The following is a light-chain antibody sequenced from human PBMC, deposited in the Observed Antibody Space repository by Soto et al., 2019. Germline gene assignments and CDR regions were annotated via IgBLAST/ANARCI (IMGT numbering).Light chain of an antibody. J-gene: IGKJ1*01. CDR3: QQYNNWPRP. Sequence: EIVMKQSPATLSVSPGERATLSCRASQSVSSNLAWYQQKPGQAPRLLIYGASTRATGIPARFSGSGSGTEFTLTISSLQSEDFAVYYCQQYNNWPRPFGQGSKAAIK. V-gene: IGKV3-15*01. CDR1: QSVSSN. CDR2: GAS.